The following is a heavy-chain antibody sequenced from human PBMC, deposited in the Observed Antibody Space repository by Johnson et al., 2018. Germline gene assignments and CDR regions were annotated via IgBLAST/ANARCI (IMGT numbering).Heavy chain of an antibody. Sequence: QVRLQQWGAGLLKPSETLSLTCAVSGGSFSGFYWSWIRQPPGKGLEWIGAINHSGSTNYNPSLKGRVTMSLHTPKNQFALKLTSVTAADTAVYCCARGRRKKMVRGTTNLYLDQYHDYMDVWDKGTTVTVSS. J-gene: IGHJ6*03. D-gene: IGHD3-10*01. CDR1: GGSFSGFY. CDR3: ARGRRKKMVRGTTNLYLDQYHDYMDV. CDR2: INHSGST. V-gene: IGHV4-34*01.